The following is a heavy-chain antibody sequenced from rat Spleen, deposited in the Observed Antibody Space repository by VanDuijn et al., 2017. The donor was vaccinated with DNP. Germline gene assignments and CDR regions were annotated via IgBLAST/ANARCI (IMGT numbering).Heavy chain of an antibody. CDR1: FYSITSNY. J-gene: IGHJ1*01. CDR3: ARARQQSPSWYFDF. V-gene: IGHV3-1*01. CDR2: INYSGNT. D-gene: IGHD1-1*01. Sequence: EVLLQESGPGLVKPSQSLSLTCSVTFYSITSNYWGWIRKFPGNKMEWMGYINYSGNTGHNPSLKSRISITRDTSKNQFFLQLNSVTTEDTATSYCARARQQSPSWYFDFWGPGTMVTVSS.